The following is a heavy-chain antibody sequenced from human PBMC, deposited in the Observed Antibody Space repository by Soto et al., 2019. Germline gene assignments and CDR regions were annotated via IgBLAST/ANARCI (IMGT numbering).Heavy chain of an antibody. CDR1: GYTFTGYY. D-gene: IGHD3-22*01. CDR3: ARAGRIVYYDSSGYSSDY. V-gene: IGHV1-2*02. Sequence: QVQLVQSGAEVKKPGASVKVPCKASGYTFTGYYMHWGRQAPGQGLEWMGGINPNSGGTNYAQKFQGRVTMTRDTSISTAYMELSRLRSDDTAVYYCARAGRIVYYDSSGYSSDYWGQGTLVTVSS. J-gene: IGHJ4*02. CDR2: INPNSGGT.